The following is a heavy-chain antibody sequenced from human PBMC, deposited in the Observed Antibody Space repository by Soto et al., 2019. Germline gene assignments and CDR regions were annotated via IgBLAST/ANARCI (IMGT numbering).Heavy chain of an antibody. J-gene: IGHJ1*01. CDR2: IWYDGSNK. Sequence: GGSLRLSCAASGFTFSSYGMHWVRQAPGKGLEWVAVIWYDGSNKYYADSVKGRFTISRDNSKNTLYLQMNSLRAEDTAVYYCARAGCSGGSCYSAEYFQHWGQGTLVTVSS. V-gene: IGHV3-33*01. D-gene: IGHD2-15*01. CDR1: GFTFSSYG. CDR3: ARAGCSGGSCYSAEYFQH.